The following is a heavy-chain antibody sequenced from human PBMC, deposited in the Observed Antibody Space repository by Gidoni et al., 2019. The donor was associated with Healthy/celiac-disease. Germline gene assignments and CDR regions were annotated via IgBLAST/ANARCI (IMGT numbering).Heavy chain of an antibody. D-gene: IGHD2-21*02. J-gene: IGHJ6*02. CDR3: ARDSGLGTVVTPHYGMDV. Sequence: EVQLVEPGGGLVKPGGSLRLSCAAPGFPFSSYSMNWVRQAPGTGLEWVTSISSRSSNKYYADSVKGRFTISRDNAKNSLYLQMNSLRTEDTAVYYCARDSGLGTVVTPHYGMDVWGQGTTVTVSS. CDR2: ISSRSSNK. CDR1: GFPFSSYS. V-gene: IGHV3-21*01.